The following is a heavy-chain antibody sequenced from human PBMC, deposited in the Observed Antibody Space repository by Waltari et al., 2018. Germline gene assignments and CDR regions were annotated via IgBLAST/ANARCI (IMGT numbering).Heavy chain of an antibody. CDR1: GFSFISYE. CDR2: ISDNGVTT. J-gene: IGHJ4*02. Sequence: EEHLVESGGDLIQPGGSLRLSGSASGFSFISYEMNWVRQAPGRGLEWVSYISDNGVTTYYADSVKGRFTISRDNAKNLVFLQMTSLRVEDTALYYCARDSGYCSSSNCHHFDCWGQGTLVTVSS. D-gene: IGHD2-2*03. V-gene: IGHV3-48*03. CDR3: ARDSGYCSSSNCHHFDC.